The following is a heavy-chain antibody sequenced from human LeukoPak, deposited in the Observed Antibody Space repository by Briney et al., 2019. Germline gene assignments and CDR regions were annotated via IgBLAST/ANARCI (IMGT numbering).Heavy chain of an antibody. CDR2: INHSGRT. J-gene: IGHJ6*02. Sequence: SETLSLTCAVYGGSFSDYFWGWIRQPPGKGLEWIGEINHSGRTYYNPSLKSRVTTSVDTSKNQFSLNLSSVTAADTAVYYCARDVVVVPAAIHYGMDVWGQGTTVTVSS. D-gene: IGHD2-2*01. CDR1: GGSFSDYF. CDR3: ARDVVVVPAAIHYGMDV. V-gene: IGHV4-34*01.